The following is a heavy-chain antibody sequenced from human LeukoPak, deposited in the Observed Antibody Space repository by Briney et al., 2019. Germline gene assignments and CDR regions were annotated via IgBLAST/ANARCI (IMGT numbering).Heavy chain of an antibody. CDR2: IAPDGSTQ. CDR1: GFTFSLYS. D-gene: IGHD1-26*01. CDR3: ARVIGGAIDH. Sequence: GGSLRLSCAASGFTFSLYSMTWVRQAPGKGLEWVANIAPDGSTQNYVDSLEGRFTISRNNPKNSLYLQMHSLRAEDAAVYYCARVIGGAIDHWGQGTLVTVSS. V-gene: IGHV3-7*01. J-gene: IGHJ4*02.